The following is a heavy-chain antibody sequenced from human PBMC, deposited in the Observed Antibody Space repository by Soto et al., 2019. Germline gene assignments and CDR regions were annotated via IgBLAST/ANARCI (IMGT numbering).Heavy chain of an antibody. CDR3: AKLCRSLGFGSMRYFDSSDSDWYLDL. V-gene: IGHV3-30*18. J-gene: IGHJ2*01. Sequence: QVQLVESGGGVVQPGRSLRLSCAVSGFTLRNHGMHWVRQSPGKGLEWVAVVSFDGRDEYYANSVKGRFTVSRDNSRNTVYLPMNSLKDEDTAVYYCAKLCRSLGFGSMRYFDSSDSDWYLDLWGRGTLVTVSS. CDR1: GFTLRNHG. D-gene: IGHD3-22*01. CDR2: VSFDGRDE.